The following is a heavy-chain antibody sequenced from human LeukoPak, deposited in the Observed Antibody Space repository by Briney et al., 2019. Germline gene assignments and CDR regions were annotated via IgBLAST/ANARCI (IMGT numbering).Heavy chain of an antibody. CDR3: ARVTHGLTAAEDY. CDR2: ISAYNGNT. V-gene: IGHV1-18*01. Sequence: ASVKVSCKASGYTFSSYGISWVRQAPGQGLEWMGWISAYNGNTNYAQKLQGRVTMTTDTSTSTAYTELRSLRSDDTAVYYCARVTHGLTAAEDYWGQGTLVTVSS. J-gene: IGHJ4*02. CDR1: GYTFSSYG. D-gene: IGHD6-13*01.